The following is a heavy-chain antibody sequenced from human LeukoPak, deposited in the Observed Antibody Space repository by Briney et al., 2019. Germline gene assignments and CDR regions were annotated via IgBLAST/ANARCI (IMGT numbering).Heavy chain of an antibody. CDR1: GFTFSSYA. Sequence: GGSLRLSCAASGFTFSSYAMHWVRQAPGKGLEWVAVISYDGSNKYYADSVKGRFTISRDNSKNTLYLQMNSLRAEDTAVYYCAKEPAAAGNYYYYYMDVWGKGTTVTVSS. CDR2: ISYDGSNK. D-gene: IGHD6-13*01. V-gene: IGHV3-30-3*01. J-gene: IGHJ6*03. CDR3: AKEPAAAGNYYYYYMDV.